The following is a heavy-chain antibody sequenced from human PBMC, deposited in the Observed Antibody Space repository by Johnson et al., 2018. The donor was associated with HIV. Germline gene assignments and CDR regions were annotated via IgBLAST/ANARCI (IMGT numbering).Heavy chain of an antibody. Sequence: VQLVESGGGVVQPGRSLRLSCAASGFIFDDYAMHWVRQAPGLGLEWVSIISWNSVRLGYADSVKGRFTISRDNAKNSLYLQLNSLRAEATAVDYCARDCHGDFTCTLDALDIWGQGTMVTVSS. D-gene: IGHD4-17*01. CDR3: ARDCHGDFTCTLDALDI. J-gene: IGHJ3*02. CDR2: ISWNSVRL. V-gene: IGHV3-9*01. CDR1: GFIFDDYA.